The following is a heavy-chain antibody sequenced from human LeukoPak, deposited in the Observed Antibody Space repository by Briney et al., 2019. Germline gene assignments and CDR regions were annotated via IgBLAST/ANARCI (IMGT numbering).Heavy chain of an antibody. CDR2: IYYSGST. Sequence: SETLSLTCTVSGGSISSSSYYWGWIRQPPGKGLEWIGSIYYSGSTYYNPSLKSRVTISVDASKNQFSLKLSSVTAADTAVYYCARQGSCSSTSCYGGEIDYWGQGTLVTVSS. D-gene: IGHD2-2*01. V-gene: IGHV4-39*01. CDR3: ARQGSCSSTSCYGGEIDY. J-gene: IGHJ4*02. CDR1: GGSISSSSYY.